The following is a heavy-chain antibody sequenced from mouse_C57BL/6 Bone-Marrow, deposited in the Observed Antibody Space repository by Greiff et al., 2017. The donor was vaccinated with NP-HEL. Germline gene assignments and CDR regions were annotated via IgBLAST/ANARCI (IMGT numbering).Heavy chain of an antibody. V-gene: IGHV1-82*01. Sequence: SGPELVKPGASVKISCKASGYAFSSSWMNWVKQRPGKGLEWIGRIYPGDGDTNYNGKFKGKATLTADKSSSTAYMQLSSLTSEDSAVYFCARERGGDWYFDVWGTGTTVTVSS. CDR2: IYPGDGDT. CDR3: ARERGGDWYFDV. J-gene: IGHJ1*03. CDR1: GYAFSSSW.